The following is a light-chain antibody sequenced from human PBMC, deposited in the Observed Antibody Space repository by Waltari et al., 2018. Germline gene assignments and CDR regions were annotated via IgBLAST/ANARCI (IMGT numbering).Light chain of an antibody. CDR3: QQYDTWPPLT. V-gene: IGKV3-15*01. J-gene: IGKJ4*01. CDR1: QSVSNN. CDR2: GAS. Sequence: EIVMTQSPATLSVSPGEGASLSCRASQSVSNNLAWYQQKPVKAPRLLVYGASTRATGIPARFSGSGSGTEFTLTISSLQSEDFALYYCQQYDTWPPLTFGGGTKVEIK.